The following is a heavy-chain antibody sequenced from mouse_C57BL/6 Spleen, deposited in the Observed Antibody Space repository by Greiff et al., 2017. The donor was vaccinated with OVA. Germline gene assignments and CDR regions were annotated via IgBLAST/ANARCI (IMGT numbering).Heavy chain of an antibody. CDR1: GYSFTSYY. CDR3: ASGDYDVLFAY. J-gene: IGHJ3*01. V-gene: IGHV1-66*01. D-gene: IGHD2-4*01. Sequence: VQLQQSGPELVKPGASVKISCKASGYSFTSYYIHWVKQRPGQGLEWIGWIYPGSGNTKYNEKFKGKATLTADTSSSTAYMQLSSLTSEDSAVYYCASGDYDVLFAYWGQGTLVTVSA. CDR2: IYPGSGNT.